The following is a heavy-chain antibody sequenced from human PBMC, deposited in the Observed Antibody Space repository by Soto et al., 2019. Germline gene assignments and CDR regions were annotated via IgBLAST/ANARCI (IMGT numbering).Heavy chain of an antibody. CDR2: ISYEGSNK. J-gene: IGHJ6*02. D-gene: IGHD6-19*01. Sequence: QVQLVESGGGVVQPGRSLRLSCAASGFTFSSYGMHWVRQAPGKGLEWVAVISYEGSNKYYADSVKGRFTISRDNSKNXFYLQMNSLRAEDTAVYYCAKDRGSGYPYYYYGMDVWGQGTTVTVSS. CDR3: AKDRGSGYPYYYYGMDV. CDR1: GFTFSSYG. V-gene: IGHV3-30*18.